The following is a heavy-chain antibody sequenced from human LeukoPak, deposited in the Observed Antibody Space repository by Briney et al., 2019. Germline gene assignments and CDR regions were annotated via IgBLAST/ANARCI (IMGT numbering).Heavy chain of an antibody. J-gene: IGHJ4*02. Sequence: GGXXRLSRAASGFTFDDYGMSWVRQAPGKGLEWVSGINWNGGSTVYADSVKRRFTISRDNAKNSLYLQMNSLRAEDTALYYCARLANYCSSTSCYIYYFDYWGQGTLVTVSS. CDR2: INWNGGST. V-gene: IGHV3-20*04. CDR3: ARLANYCSSTSCYIYYFDY. D-gene: IGHD2-2*02. CDR1: GFTFDDYG.